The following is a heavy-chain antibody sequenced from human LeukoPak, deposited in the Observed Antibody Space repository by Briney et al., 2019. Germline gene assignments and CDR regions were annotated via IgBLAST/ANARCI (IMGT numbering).Heavy chain of an antibody. V-gene: IGHV4-39*07. CDR1: GDSISSSDYC. Sequence: SETLSLTCTVSGDSISSSDYCWGWIRQPPGKGLEWIGNIDYTGSTYYNPSLKSRVTISLDMSKNQFSLKVYSVTAADTAVYYCARVFSVAGTFDYWGQGTLVTVSS. CDR2: IDYTGST. J-gene: IGHJ4*02. D-gene: IGHD6-19*01. CDR3: ARVFSVAGTFDY.